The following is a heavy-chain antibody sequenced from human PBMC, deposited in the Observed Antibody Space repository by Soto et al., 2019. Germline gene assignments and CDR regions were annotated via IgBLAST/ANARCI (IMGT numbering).Heavy chain of an antibody. CDR2: IYYSGST. Sequence: QVQLQESGPGLVKPSQTLSLTCTVSGGSISSGGYYWSWIRQHPGKVLEWIGYIYYSGSTYYNLALKSRVTISVDTSKNQFSLKLSSVTAADTAVYYCARGRRRAAAGKDYYYYYYMDVWGKGTTVTVSS. J-gene: IGHJ6*03. V-gene: IGHV4-31*03. CDR1: GGSISSGGYY. D-gene: IGHD6-13*01. CDR3: ARGRRRAAAGKDYYYYYYMDV.